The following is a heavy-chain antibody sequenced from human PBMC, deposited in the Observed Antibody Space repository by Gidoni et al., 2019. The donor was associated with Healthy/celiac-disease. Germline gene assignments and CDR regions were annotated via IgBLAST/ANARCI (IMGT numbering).Heavy chain of an antibody. J-gene: IGHJ3*02. D-gene: IGHD3-10*01. Sequence: QVQLVQSGAEVKKPGASVKVSCKASGYTFTRSGISWVRQAPGQGLDGMGWISAYNGKTNDAQKLQGRVTMTTDTSTSTAYMELRSLRSDDTAVYYCARAVGQRVRGVKPAAFDIWGQGTMVTVSS. CDR1: GYTFTRSG. CDR3: ARAVGQRVRGVKPAAFDI. CDR2: ISAYNGKT. V-gene: IGHV1-18*01.